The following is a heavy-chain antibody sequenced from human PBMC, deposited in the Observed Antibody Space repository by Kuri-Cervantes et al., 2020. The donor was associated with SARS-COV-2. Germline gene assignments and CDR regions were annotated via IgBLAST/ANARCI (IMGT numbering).Heavy chain of an antibody. CDR2: IHYSGST. D-gene: IGHD4-17*01. CDR3: AGRFGDYVSWFDY. V-gene: IGHV4-39*01. CDR1: GGSISSSSYY. J-gene: IGHJ4*02. Sequence: GSLRLSCTVSGGSISSSSYYWGWIRQPPGKGLEWIGGIHYSGSTYYNPSLKSRVTMSADTTKKKFSLKLSSVTAADTAVYYCAGRFGDYVSWFDYWGQGTLVTVSS.